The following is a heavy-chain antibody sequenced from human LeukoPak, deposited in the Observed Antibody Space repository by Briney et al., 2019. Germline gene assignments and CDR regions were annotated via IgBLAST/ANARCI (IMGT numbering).Heavy chain of an antibody. V-gene: IGHV3-30*18. CDR3: AKDDYGMDV. CDR1: GFTFTDYD. J-gene: IGHJ6*02. Sequence: PGGSLRLSCAASGFTFTDYDMHWVRQAPARGLEWVALTSYDGSNKYYADSVKGRFTVSRDNSKNTLYLQMNSLRAEDTAVYYCAKDDYGMDVWGQGTTVTVSS. CDR2: TSYDGSNK.